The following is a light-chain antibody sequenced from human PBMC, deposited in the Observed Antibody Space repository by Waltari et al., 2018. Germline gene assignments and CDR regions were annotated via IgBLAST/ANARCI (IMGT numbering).Light chain of an antibody. Sequence: DIVMTQSPLSLPVTPGEPASISCRSGQSLLHSNGYNDLEWYLQKPGQSPQLLIYLGAYRASGVPGRFSGSGSGTDFTLKISRVEAEDVGVYYCMQSLQSPFTFGPGTKVDIK. CDR3: MQSLQSPFT. CDR1: QSLLHSNGYND. CDR2: LGA. V-gene: IGKV2-28*01. J-gene: IGKJ3*01.